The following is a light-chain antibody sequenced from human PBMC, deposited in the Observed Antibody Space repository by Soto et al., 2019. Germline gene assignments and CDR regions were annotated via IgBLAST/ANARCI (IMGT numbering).Light chain of an antibody. CDR1: SSNIGSNT. CDR3: QSYGSSLSGSNV. V-gene: IGLV1-44*01. CDR2: GNN. Sequence: QSVLTQPPSASGTPGQRVTISCSGSSSNIGSNTVNWYQQLPGTAPKLLIYGNNNRPSGVPDRFSGSKSGTSASLAITGLQAEDEADYYCQSYGSSLSGSNVFGGGTQLTVL. J-gene: IGLJ2*01.